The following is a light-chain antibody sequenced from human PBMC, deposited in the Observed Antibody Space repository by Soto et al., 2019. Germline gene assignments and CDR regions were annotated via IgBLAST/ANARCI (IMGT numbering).Light chain of an antibody. Sequence: QSALTQPPSASGSPGQSVTISCTGTSSDVGAYNYVSWYQQHAGKAPKLVIYEVTKRPSGVPDRFSGSKSANTACLTVSGLQAEDEADYYCISFASSNTWVFGGGTKLTVL. CDR2: EVT. V-gene: IGLV2-8*01. CDR3: ISFASSNTWV. J-gene: IGLJ3*02. CDR1: SSDVGAYNY.